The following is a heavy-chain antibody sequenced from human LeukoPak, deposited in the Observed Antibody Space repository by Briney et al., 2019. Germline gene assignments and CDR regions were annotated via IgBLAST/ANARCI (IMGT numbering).Heavy chain of an antibody. Sequence: GGSLRLSCAASGFTFSSYGMDWVRQAPGKGLEWVAVIWYDGSNKYYADSVKRRFTISRDNSKNTLYLQMNSLRAEDTAVYYCARDQAQKVLRYFDWAPDAFDIWGQGTMVTVSS. CDR1: GFTFSSYG. V-gene: IGHV3-33*01. D-gene: IGHD3-9*01. CDR2: IWYDGSNK. CDR3: ARDQAQKVLRYFDWAPDAFDI. J-gene: IGHJ3*02.